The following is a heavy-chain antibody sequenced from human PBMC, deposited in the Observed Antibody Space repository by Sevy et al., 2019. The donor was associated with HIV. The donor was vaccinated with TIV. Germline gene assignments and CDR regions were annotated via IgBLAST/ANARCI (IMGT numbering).Heavy chain of an antibody. CDR1: GYSFTSYW. V-gene: IGHV5-51*01. CDR2: IYPGDSDT. Sequence: GESLKISCKGSGYSFTSYWIGWVRQMPGKGLEWMGIIYPGDSDTRHSPSFQGQVTISADKSISTAYLQWSSLKASDTAMYYCARRHKGYDSSGYYYVDDAFDIWGQGTMVTVSS. CDR3: ARRHKGYDSSGYYYVDDAFDI. D-gene: IGHD3-22*01. J-gene: IGHJ3*02.